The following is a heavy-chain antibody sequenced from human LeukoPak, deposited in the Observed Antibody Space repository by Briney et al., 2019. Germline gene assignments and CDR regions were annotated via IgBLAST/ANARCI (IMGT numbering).Heavy chain of an antibody. Sequence: QPGGSLRLSCAASGFTFSSYWMSWVRQAPGKGLEWVANIKQDGSEKYYVDSVKGRFTISRDNAKNSLYLQMNSLRAEDTAVYYCARDHHDYYDSSGYFDYWGQGTLVTVSS. CDR3: ARDHHDYYDSSGYFDY. J-gene: IGHJ4*02. D-gene: IGHD3-22*01. V-gene: IGHV3-7*01. CDR1: GFTFSSYW. CDR2: IKQDGSEK.